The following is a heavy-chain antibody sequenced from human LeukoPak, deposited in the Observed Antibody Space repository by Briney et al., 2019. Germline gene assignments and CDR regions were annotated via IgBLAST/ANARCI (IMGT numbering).Heavy chain of an antibody. J-gene: IGHJ4*02. D-gene: IGHD3-16*01. CDR2: IYSGGST. CDR1: GFTDSSNY. CDR3: ARGASMITFGGELDY. V-gene: IGHV3-66*02. Sequence: GGSLRLSCAASGFTDSSNYMSWVREATGEGLEGVTVIYSGGSTYYADSVEGRFTISRDNSKNTLYLQMNSLRAEDTAVYYCARGASMITFGGELDYWGQGTLVTVSS.